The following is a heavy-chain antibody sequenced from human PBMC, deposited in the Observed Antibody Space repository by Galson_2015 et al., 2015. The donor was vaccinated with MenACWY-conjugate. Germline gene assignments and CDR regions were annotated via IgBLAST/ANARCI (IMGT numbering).Heavy chain of an antibody. V-gene: IGHV3-23*01. J-gene: IGHJ6*03. CDR3: AKERSVYYYMDV. D-gene: IGHD4-17*01. CDR2: ISGSGDTT. CDR1: EFTFSNYA. Sequence: SLRLSCAASEFTFSNYALSWVRQAPGKGLEWVSGISGSGDTTNYADSVKGRFTISRDNSKNTLYLQMNSLRADDTAVYYCAKERSVYYYMDVWGKGTTVTVSS.